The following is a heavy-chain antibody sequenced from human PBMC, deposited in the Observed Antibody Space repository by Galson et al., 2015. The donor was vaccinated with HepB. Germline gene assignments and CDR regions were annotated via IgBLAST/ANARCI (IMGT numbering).Heavy chain of an antibody. J-gene: IGHJ4*02. CDR1: GFTFSSYS. D-gene: IGHD3-3*01. CDR3: ARDQPYDFRVPPFDY. V-gene: IGHV3-48*02. CDR2: ISSSSSTI. Sequence: SLRLSCAASGFTFSSYSMNWVRQAPGKGLEWVSYISSSSSTIYYADSVKGRFTISRDNAKNSLYLQMNSLRDEDTAVYYCARDQPYDFRVPPFDYWGQGTLVTVSS.